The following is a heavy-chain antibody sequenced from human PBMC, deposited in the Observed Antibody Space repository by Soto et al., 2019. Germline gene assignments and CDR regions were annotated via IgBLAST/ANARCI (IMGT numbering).Heavy chain of an antibody. CDR3: AKDPPTVTTLLVSSDDAFDI. CDR2: ISYDGSNK. D-gene: IGHD4-4*01. CDR1: GFTFSSYG. Sequence: PGGSLRLSCAASGFTFSSYGMHWVRQAPGKGLEWVAVISYDGSNKYYADSVKGRFTISRDNSKNTLYLQMNSLRAEDTAVYYCAKDPPTVTTLLVSSDDAFDIWGQGTMVTVSS. J-gene: IGHJ3*02. V-gene: IGHV3-30*18.